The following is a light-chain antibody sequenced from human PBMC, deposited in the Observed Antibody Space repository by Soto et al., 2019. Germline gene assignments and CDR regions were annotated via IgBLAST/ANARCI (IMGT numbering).Light chain of an antibody. V-gene: IGKV1-5*03. J-gene: IGKJ1*01. CDR2: KAS. CDR1: QSISSW. Sequence: DIQMTQSPSTLSASVGDRVTITCRASQSISSWLAWYQQKPGKAPKLLIHKASTLESGVPSRFSGSECGTEFTLTISSLQPDDFATYYCQQYNTYPWTFGQGTKVEIK. CDR3: QQYNTYPWT.